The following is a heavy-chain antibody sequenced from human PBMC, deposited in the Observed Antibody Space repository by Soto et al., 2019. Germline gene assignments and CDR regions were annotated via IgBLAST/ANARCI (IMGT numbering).Heavy chain of an antibody. CDR2: INSDGTST. Sequence: EVRLVESGGGLVQPGGSLRLSCAASGFTFSSYWMHWVRQAPGKGLVWVSRINSDGTSTSYTDSVKGRFTIPRDTAKNTLFLQMNSLRAEDTAVYYCARGGSRPIDYWGQGTLVTVSS. CDR1: GFTFSSYW. J-gene: IGHJ4*02. D-gene: IGHD1-26*01. CDR3: ARGGSRPIDY. V-gene: IGHV3-74*01.